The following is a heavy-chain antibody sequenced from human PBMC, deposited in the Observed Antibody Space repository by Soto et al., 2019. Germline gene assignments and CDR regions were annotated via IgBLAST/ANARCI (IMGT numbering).Heavy chain of an antibody. CDR2: IIPIAGTA. CDR1: GGTFGSYA. CDR3: ARSQGSSTSLEIYYYYYYGMDV. Sequence: QVQLVQSGAEVKKPGSSVKVSCMASGGTFGSYAISWVRQAPGQGLEWMGGIIPIAGTANDAQKFQGRVTIAADESTSTAYMELSSLRSEDTAVYYCARSQGSSTSLEIYYYYYYGMDVWGQGTTVTVSS. V-gene: IGHV1-69*01. J-gene: IGHJ6*02. D-gene: IGHD2-2*01.